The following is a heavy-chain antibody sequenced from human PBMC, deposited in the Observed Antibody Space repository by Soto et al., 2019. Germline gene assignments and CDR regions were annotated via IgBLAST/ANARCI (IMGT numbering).Heavy chain of an antibody. CDR1: GFTFSSDA. CDR2: ISSNSKSK. Sequence: DGQVMESGGGLVQSGGSLRLSCEASGFTFSSDAMNWVRQSPGKGLEWISYISSNSKSKYYADSVKGRFTISRDNEKNSLFLKMNARRAEDSVVYHCGRDQGVGARDYDAFDMGGQGTLVTVSS. J-gene: IGHJ3*02. V-gene: IGHV3-48*01. D-gene: IGHD4-17*01. CDR3: GRDQGVGARDYDAFDM.